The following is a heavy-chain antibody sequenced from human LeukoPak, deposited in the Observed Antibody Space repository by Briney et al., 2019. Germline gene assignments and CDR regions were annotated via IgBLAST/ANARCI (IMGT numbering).Heavy chain of an antibody. CDR1: GGSFSGYY. Sequence: PSETLSLTCAVSGGSFSGYYWSWIRQPPGKGLEWIGEINHSGSTNYNPSLKSRVTISVDTSKNQFSLKLSSVTAADTAVYYCATDRGNWMHGIQHWGQGTLVTVSS. CDR3: ATDRGNWMHGIQH. V-gene: IGHV4-34*01. J-gene: IGHJ1*01. CDR2: INHSGST. D-gene: IGHD1-20*01.